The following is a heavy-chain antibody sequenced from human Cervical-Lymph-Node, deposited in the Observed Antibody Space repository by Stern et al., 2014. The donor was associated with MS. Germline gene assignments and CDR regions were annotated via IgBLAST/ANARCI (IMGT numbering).Heavy chain of an antibody. J-gene: IGHJ6*02. CDR1: GFTFGSYW. Sequence: EDQLVEAGGGLVQPGGSLRLSCAASGFTFGSYWMHWVRQAPGKGLVWVSRINSDGSATTYADSVKGRFTISRDNVKNTLYLQMNSLSAEDTAVYYCARDFKSAGGYYYFAMDVWGRGTTVTVSS. CDR3: ARDFKSAGGYYYFAMDV. D-gene: IGHD3-3*01. CDR2: INSDGSAT. V-gene: IGHV3-74*03.